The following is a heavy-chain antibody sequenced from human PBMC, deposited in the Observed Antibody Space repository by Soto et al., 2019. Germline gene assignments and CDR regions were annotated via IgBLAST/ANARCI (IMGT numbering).Heavy chain of an antibody. CDR2: MDGYSGDT. V-gene: IGHV1-18*04. J-gene: IGHJ4*02. Sequence: AAVQVPYKASGYTFPSYGIIWVRQAPGQGLEWMGWMDGYSGDTNYEQKLQGRVTMITDTSTNTAYMELRSLRSDDTAVYYCARAPQTVAGAGIWYWGQGTLVTVSS. CDR3: ARAPQTVAGAGIWY. CDR1: GYTFPSYG. D-gene: IGHD6-13*01.